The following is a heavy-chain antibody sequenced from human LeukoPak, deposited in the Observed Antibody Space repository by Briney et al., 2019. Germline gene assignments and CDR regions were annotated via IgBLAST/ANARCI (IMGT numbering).Heavy chain of an antibody. V-gene: IGHV1-2*02. J-gene: IGHJ5*02. D-gene: IGHD6-19*01. CDR3: ARYKDSSGWYGWFDP. Sequence: ASVKVSCKASGYTFTGDYMHWVRQAPGQGLEWMGWINPNSGGTNYAQKFQGRVTMTRDTSISTAYMELSRLRSDDTAVYYCARYKDSSGWYGWFDPWGQGTLVTVSS. CDR2: INPNSGGT. CDR1: GYTFTGDY.